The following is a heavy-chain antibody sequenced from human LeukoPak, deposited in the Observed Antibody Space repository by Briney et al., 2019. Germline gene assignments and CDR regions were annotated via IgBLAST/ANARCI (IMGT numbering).Heavy chain of an antibody. J-gene: IGHJ4*02. CDR2: IYYSGST. Sequence: PSETLSLPCTVSGGSLSSYYWSWIRQPPGEGLEWIGYIYYSGSTNYNPSLKSRLPISVDTSKNQFSLKLSSVTAADTAVYYCARGESGYDYWFDYWGPGTLVTVSS. V-gene: IGHV4-59*01. D-gene: IGHD5-12*01. CDR1: GGSLSSYY. CDR3: ARGESGYDYWFDY.